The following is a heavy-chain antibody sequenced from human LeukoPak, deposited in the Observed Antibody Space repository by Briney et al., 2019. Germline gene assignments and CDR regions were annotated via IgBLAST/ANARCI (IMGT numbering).Heavy chain of an antibody. J-gene: IGHJ4*02. CDR2: IYSGAST. Sequence: PGGSLRLSCAASGFTVSSNYMSWVRQAPGKGLEWVSVIYSGASTHYADSVKGRFTISRDNSKNTLYLQMNSLRAEDTAVYYCARAAYYDFWSGSEYWGQGTLVTVSS. V-gene: IGHV3-66*01. CDR1: GFTVSSNY. D-gene: IGHD3-3*01. CDR3: ARAAYYDFWSGSEY.